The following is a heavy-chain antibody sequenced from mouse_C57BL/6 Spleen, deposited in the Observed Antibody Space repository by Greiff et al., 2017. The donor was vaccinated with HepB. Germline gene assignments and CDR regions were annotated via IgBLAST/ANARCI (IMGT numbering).Heavy chain of an antibody. J-gene: IGHJ2*01. D-gene: IGHD2-12*01. V-gene: IGHV5-9*01. Sequence: DVKLVESGGGLVKPGGSLKLSCAASGFTFRSYTMSWVRQTPEKRLEWVATISGGGGNTYYPDSVKGRFTISRDNAKNTLYLQMSSLRSEDTALYYCARHIAKYYFDYWGQGTTLTVSS. CDR1: GFTFRSYT. CDR2: ISGGGGNT. CDR3: ARHIAKYYFDY.